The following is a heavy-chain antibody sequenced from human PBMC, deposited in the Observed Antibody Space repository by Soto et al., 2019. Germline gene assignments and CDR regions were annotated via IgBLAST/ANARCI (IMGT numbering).Heavy chain of an antibody. D-gene: IGHD3-3*01. CDR1: GYNFAGYW. CDR2: IYPSDSDT. V-gene: IGHV5-51*01. Sequence: ASLKISGKGCGYNFAGYWIAWVRQMPGKGLELMGIIYPSDSDTRYRPSFQGQVTISAYKSISSAYLQWSSLRASDTAMYYCARGGVSTRTFDYWGQGTPVTVSS. CDR3: ARGGVSTRTFDY. J-gene: IGHJ4*02.